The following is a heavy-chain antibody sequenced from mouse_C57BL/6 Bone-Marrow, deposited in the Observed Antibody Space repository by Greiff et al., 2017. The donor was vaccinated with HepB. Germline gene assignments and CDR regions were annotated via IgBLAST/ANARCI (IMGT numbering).Heavy chain of an antibody. Sequence: EVQLKESGGDLVKPGGSLKLSCPASGFTFSSYGMSWVRQTPDKRLEWVATISSGGSYTYYPDSLKGRFTISRDNAKNTLYLQMSSLKSEDTAMYYCARHGANWDWYFDVWGTGTTVTVSS. V-gene: IGHV5-6*01. CDR3: ARHGANWDWYFDV. CDR1: GFTFSSYG. CDR2: ISSGGSYT. J-gene: IGHJ1*03. D-gene: IGHD4-1*01.